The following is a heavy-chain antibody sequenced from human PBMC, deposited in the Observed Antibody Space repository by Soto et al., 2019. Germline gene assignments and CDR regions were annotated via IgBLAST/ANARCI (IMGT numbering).Heavy chain of an antibody. Sequence: EVQLVESGGGLVKPGGSLRLSCAASGFTFSSYSMNWVRQAPGKGLEWVSSISSSSSYIYYADSVKGRFTISRDNAKNSLYLQMNGLGAEDTAVYYCARDGGGGYSYGPYYFDYWGQGTLVTVSS. D-gene: IGHD5-18*01. CDR2: ISSSSSYI. CDR1: GFTFSSYS. J-gene: IGHJ4*02. V-gene: IGHV3-21*01. CDR3: ARDGGGGYSYGPYYFDY.